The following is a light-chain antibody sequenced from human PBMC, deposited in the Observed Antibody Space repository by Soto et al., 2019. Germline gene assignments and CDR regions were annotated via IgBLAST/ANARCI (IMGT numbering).Light chain of an antibody. CDR1: SSDIGAYNF. CDR3: TSRRTSTTMI. V-gene: IGLV2-14*03. CDR2: NVN. Sequence: QSVLTQPASVSGSPGQSITISGTGTSSDIGAYNFVSWYQQHPGKAPKLMLYNVNIRPSGVFNRFSGSKSGNTASLTISGLQAEDEADYYCTSRRTSTTMIFGGGTKLSVL. J-gene: IGLJ2*01.